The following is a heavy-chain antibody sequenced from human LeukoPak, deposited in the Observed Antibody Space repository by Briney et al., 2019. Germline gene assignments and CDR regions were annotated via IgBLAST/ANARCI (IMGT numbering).Heavy chain of an antibody. D-gene: IGHD4-17*01. Sequence: PSETLSLTCTVSGGSVSSGSFYGSWIRQPPGKGLGDIGYVHTSGTDYSPSPRRRLSISVDKSENQLSLKLSSVTASDTAVYYCAADHGRYGGAFGLWGQGTMVTVSS. J-gene: IGHJ3*01. CDR1: GGSVSSGSFY. CDR2: VHTSGT. V-gene: IGHV4-61*01. CDR3: AADHGRYGGAFGL.